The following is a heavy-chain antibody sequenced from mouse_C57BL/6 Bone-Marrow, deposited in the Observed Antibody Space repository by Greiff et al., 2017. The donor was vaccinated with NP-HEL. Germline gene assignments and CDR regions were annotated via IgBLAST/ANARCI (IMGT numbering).Heavy chain of an antibody. Sequence: QVQLQQPGAELVKPGASVKMSCKASGYTFTSYWITWVKQRPGQGLEWIGDIYPGSGSTTYNEKFKSKVTLTVDTSSSTADMQLSSLTSEDSAVYYCARWGYDYDGYWGQGTTLTVSS. J-gene: IGHJ2*01. D-gene: IGHD2-4*01. CDR2: IYPGSGST. CDR1: GYTFTSYW. V-gene: IGHV1-55*01. CDR3: ARWGYDYDGY.